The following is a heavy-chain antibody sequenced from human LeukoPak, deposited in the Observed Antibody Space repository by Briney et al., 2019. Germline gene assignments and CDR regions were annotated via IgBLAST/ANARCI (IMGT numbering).Heavy chain of an antibody. Sequence: LRLSCAASGFTFSSYAMHWVRQAPGKGLEWVAVISYDGSNKYYADSVKGRFTISRDNSKNTLYLQMNSLRAEDTAVYYCARGRQLLQYYFDYWGQGTLVTVSS. V-gene: IGHV3-30-3*01. CDR2: ISYDGSNK. CDR1: GFTFSSYA. CDR3: ARGRQLLQYYFDY. J-gene: IGHJ4*02. D-gene: IGHD2-2*01.